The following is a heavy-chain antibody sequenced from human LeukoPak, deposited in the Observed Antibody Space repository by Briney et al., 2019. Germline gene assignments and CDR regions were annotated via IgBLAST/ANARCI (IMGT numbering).Heavy chain of an antibody. CDR3: VVSEANGAFDI. J-gene: IGHJ3*02. CDR2: ISSSGSTI. Sequence: PGGSLRLSCAASGFTFSVYYMSWIRQAPGKGVEWVSYISSSGSTIYYADSVKGRFTISRDNAKNSLYLQMNSLRAEDTAVYYCVVSEANGAFDIWGQGTMVTVSS. CDR1: GFTFSVYY. D-gene: IGHD2-2*01. V-gene: IGHV3-11*01.